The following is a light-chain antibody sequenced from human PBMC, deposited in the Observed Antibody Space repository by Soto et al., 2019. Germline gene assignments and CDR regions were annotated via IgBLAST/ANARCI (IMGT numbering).Light chain of an antibody. J-gene: IGKJ1*01. CDR2: AAS. Sequence: DIQMTQSPSSLSESVGDRVTVTCRASQSISSYLNWYKQKPGKAPKLLIYAASSLQSGVPSRFRGSGSWTNFTLTISSLQPEDFATYYCQQSYSTPWTFGQGTKVEIK. CDR3: QQSYSTPWT. CDR1: QSISSY. V-gene: IGKV1-39*01.